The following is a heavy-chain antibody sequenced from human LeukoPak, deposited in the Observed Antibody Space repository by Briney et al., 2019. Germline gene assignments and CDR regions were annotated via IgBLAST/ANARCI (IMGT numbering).Heavy chain of an antibody. CDR3: ARDRGYRGYDHFDY. CDR2: IYSSGSA. J-gene: IGHJ4*02. CDR1: GGSLNSYY. D-gene: IGHD5-12*01. Sequence: PSETLSLTCTVSGGSLNSYYWSWIRQPAGKGLEWIGRIYSSGSANYNPSFKSRVTTSVDTSKNQFFLKLSSVTAADTAVYYCARDRGYRGYDHFDYWGQGTLVTVSS. V-gene: IGHV4-4*07.